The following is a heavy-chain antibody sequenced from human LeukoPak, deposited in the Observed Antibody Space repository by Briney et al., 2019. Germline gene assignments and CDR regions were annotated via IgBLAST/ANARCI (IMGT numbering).Heavy chain of an antibody. CDR3: ARMVFAGAPFDT. V-gene: IGHV2-70*11. D-gene: IGHD3-3*01. CDR1: GFSLSTNGMC. J-gene: IGHJ4*02. Sequence: ESGPALVKPTQTLTLTCTFSGFSLSTNGMCMSWIRQPPGKALEWLARIDWDDDKYYNTSLETRLTISKDTSKNQVVLTVTNMDPTDTATYYCARMVFAGAPFDTWGQGALVTVSS. CDR2: IDWDDDK.